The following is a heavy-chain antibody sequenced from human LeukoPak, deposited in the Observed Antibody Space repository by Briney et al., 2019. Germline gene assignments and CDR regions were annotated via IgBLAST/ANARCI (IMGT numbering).Heavy chain of an antibody. Sequence: SETLSLTCAVYGGSFSGYYWSWIRQPPGKGLEWIGEINHSGSTNYNPSLKSRVTISVDRSKNQFSLKLSSVTAADTAVYYCARVGYEDYFDYWGQGTLVTVSS. V-gene: IGHV4-34*01. D-gene: IGHD6-13*01. CDR2: INHSGST. CDR1: GGSFSGYY. J-gene: IGHJ4*02. CDR3: ARVGYEDYFDY.